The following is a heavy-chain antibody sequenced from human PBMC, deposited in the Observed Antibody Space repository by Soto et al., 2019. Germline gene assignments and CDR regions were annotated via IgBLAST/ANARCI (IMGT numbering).Heavy chain of an antibody. CDR2: INHSGST. J-gene: IGHJ4*02. D-gene: IGHD7-27*01. CDR1: GGSFSGYY. CDR3: ARGWGRIFDC. V-gene: IGHV4-34*01. Sequence: QVQLQQWGAGLLKPSETLSLTCAVYGGSFSGYYWNWIRQPPGKGLEWIGEINHSGSTNYNPSLKRRVTLSVDTPKHQFSLKLSSVTAADTAVYYCARGWGRIFDCWGQGTLVTVSS.